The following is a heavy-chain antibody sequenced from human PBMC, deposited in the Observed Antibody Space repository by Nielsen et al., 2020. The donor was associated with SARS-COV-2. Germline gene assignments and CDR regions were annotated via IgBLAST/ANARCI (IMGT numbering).Heavy chain of an antibody. CDR2: ISGSGGNT. J-gene: IGHJ3*02. V-gene: IGHV3-23*01. CDR1: GFTFSSYA. Sequence: GESLKISCAASGFTFSSYAMNWVRQAPGQGLEWISVISGSGGNTYYADSVKGRFTLSRDNSGKTLYMEMKNLRADDTAFYYCVKDRGYSYGRGAFENWGQGTMVTVSS. CDR3: VKDRGYSYGRGAFEN. D-gene: IGHD5-18*01.